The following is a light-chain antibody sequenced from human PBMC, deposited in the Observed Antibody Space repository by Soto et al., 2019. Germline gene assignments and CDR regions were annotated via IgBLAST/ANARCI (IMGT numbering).Light chain of an antibody. CDR3: GTWDTSLSAGV. Sequence: QSALTQPPSVSAAPGQKVTISCSGSSSNIGNNYVSWYQQLPGIAPKLLIYDNNKRPSGIPDRFSSSKSGTSATLGITGLQTGDEADYYCGTWDTSLSAGVFGGGTKVTVL. J-gene: IGLJ2*01. CDR2: DNN. V-gene: IGLV1-51*01. CDR1: SSNIGNNY.